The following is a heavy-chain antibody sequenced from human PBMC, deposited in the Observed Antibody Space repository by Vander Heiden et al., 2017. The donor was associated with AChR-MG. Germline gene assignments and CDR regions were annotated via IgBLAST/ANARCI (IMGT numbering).Heavy chain of an antibody. CDR1: GFAFRNYR. D-gene: IGHD2-15*01. V-gene: IGHV3-21*01. J-gene: IGHJ4*02. CDR3: ARDPRELLVVAANVFFDY. CDR2: ISDSSSYK. Sequence: EVQLVESGGGLVKPGGSLRLSCAASGFAFRNYRISWVRQAPGKGLEWVSSISDSSSYKYYADSVKGRFTISRDNAKNSLYLQMNSLRAEDTAVYYCARDPRELLVVAANVFFDYWGRLTLVTVS.